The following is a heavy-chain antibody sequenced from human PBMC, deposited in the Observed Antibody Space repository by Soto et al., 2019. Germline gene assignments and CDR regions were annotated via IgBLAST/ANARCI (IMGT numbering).Heavy chain of an antibody. CDR2: IIPIFGTA. CDR1: GGTFSSYA. J-gene: IGHJ4*02. CDR3: ARGDNYYDSSGAPGY. D-gene: IGHD3-22*01. V-gene: IGHV1-69*13. Sequence: GASVKVSCKASGGTFSSYAISWVRQAPGQGLGWMGGIIPIFGTANYAQKFQGRVTITADESTSTAYMELSSLRSEDTAVYYCARGDNYYDSSGAPGYWGQGTLVTVSS.